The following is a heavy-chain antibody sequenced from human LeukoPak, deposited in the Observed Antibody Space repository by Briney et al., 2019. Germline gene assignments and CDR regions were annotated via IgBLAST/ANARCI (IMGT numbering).Heavy chain of an antibody. CDR2: IYYSGST. J-gene: IGHJ5*02. D-gene: IGHD5-12*01. Sequence: PSETLSLTCTVSGGSISSSNYYWGWIRQPPGKGLEWIGSIYYSGSTNYNPSLKSRVTISVDKSKNQFSLKLSSVTAADTAVYYCARDVSRGYATTHGPWGQGTLVTVSS. CDR1: GGSISSSNYY. CDR3: ARDVSRGYATTHGP. V-gene: IGHV4-39*07.